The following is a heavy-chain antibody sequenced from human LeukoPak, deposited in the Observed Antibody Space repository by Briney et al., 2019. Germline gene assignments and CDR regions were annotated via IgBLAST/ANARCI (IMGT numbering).Heavy chain of an antibody. Sequence: SETLSLTCTVSGGSISSYYWSWIRQPPGKGLEWIGYIYYSGSTNYNPSLKSRVTISVDTSKNQFSLKLSSVTAADTAVYYCARSKAHLSSSWYGNWFDPWGQGTLVTVSS. CDR2: IYYSGST. CDR3: ARSKAHLSSSWYGNWFDP. CDR1: GGSISSYY. D-gene: IGHD6-13*01. J-gene: IGHJ5*02. V-gene: IGHV4-59*08.